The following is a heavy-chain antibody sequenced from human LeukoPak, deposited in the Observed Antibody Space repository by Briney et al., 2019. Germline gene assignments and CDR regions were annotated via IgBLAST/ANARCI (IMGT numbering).Heavy chain of an antibody. D-gene: IGHD2-8*01. V-gene: IGHV3-30*03. Sequence: GRSLSLSCAASGFIFNGYSMHWIRQAPGKGLEWVAVISYDGSNAYYEDSVKGRFTISRDNSKYTVDLQMNSLRPEDTAVYYCAAEGSLYYYDFWGKGTLVTVSS. CDR3: AAEGSLYYYDF. J-gene: IGHJ4*02. CDR1: GFIFNGYS. CDR2: ISYDGSNA.